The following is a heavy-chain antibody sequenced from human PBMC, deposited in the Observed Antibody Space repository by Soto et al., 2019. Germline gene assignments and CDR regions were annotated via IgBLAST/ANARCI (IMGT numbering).Heavy chain of an antibody. D-gene: IGHD3-10*01. Sequence: QVQLVESGGGLVKPGGSLRLSCAASGFTFSDYYMSWIRQAPGKGLEWVSYISSSSSYTNYADSVKGRFTISRDNAKNSLYLQMNSLRAEDTAVYYCARDRDYYGSGSYCLDYWGQGTLVTVSS. V-gene: IGHV3-11*06. CDR3: ARDRDYYGSGSYCLDY. CDR1: GFTFSDYY. J-gene: IGHJ4*02. CDR2: ISSSSSYT.